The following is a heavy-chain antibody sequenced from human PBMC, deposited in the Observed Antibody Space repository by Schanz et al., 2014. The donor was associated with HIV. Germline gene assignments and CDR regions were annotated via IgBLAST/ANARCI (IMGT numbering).Heavy chain of an antibody. D-gene: IGHD3-10*01. Sequence: QVQLVESGGGVVQPGRSLRLSCAASGFTFSGYGMHWVRQAPGKGLVWVAFTSYDGSKKYYADSVKGRFTISRDNSKNTLYLQMNSLRAEDTALYFCAKGQRGVVRGDIDHWGQGTLVTVSS. CDR2: TSYDGSKK. CDR1: GFTFSGYG. CDR3: AKGQRGVVRGDIDH. V-gene: IGHV3-30*18. J-gene: IGHJ4*02.